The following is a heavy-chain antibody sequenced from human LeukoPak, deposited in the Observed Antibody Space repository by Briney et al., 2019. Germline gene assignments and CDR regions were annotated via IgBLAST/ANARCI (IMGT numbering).Heavy chain of an antibody. D-gene: IGHD3-9*01. V-gene: IGHV4-34*01. Sequence: PSETLSLTCAVYGGSFSGYYWSWIRQPPGKGLEWIGEINHSGSTNYNPSLKSRVTISVDTSKNQFSLKLSSVTAADTAVYYCARGGLRAPLRYFGDWGQGTLVTVSS. CDR3: ARGGLRAPLRYFGD. CDR2: INHSGST. J-gene: IGHJ4*02. CDR1: GGSFSGYY.